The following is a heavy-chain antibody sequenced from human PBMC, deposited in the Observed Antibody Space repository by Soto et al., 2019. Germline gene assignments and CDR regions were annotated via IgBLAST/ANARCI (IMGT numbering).Heavy chain of an antibody. CDR2: ISSSDNT. CDR1: GFTVNNKY. D-gene: IGHD2-15*01. CDR3: ATRIIRGGLDY. V-gene: IGHV3-66*01. Sequence: PGGSLRLSCAVSGFTVNNKYMTWVRQAPGKGLDWVSLISSSDNTYYADSVKGRFTISRDDSKNTLYLLMKNLRAEDTAVYYCATRIIRGGLDYWGQGTPVTVS. J-gene: IGHJ4*02.